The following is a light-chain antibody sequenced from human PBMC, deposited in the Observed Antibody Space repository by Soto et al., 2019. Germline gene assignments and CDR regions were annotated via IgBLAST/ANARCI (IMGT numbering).Light chain of an antibody. V-gene: IGKV3-20*01. CDR2: GAS. Sequence: EIVLTQSSGTLSVSPGERATLSCRASQSVSSSYLAWYQQKPGQAPRLLIYGASSRATGIPDRFSGSGSGTDVTLTISRLEPEDFAVYYCQQYGSAFGQGTKVEI. CDR1: QSVSSSY. CDR3: QQYGSA. J-gene: IGKJ1*01.